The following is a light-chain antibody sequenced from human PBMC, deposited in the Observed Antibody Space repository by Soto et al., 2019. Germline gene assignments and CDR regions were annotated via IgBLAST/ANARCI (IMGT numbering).Light chain of an antibody. CDR1: QSVSSY. CDR3: QQRSNWPPIT. V-gene: IGKV3-11*01. J-gene: IGKJ5*01. CDR2: DAF. Sequence: DIVLTQSPATLSLSPGERATLSCRASQSVSSYLAWYQQKPGQAPRLLIYDAFNRATGIPARFSGSGSGTDFTLTISSLEPEDFAVYYCQQRSNWPPITFGQGTRLEIK.